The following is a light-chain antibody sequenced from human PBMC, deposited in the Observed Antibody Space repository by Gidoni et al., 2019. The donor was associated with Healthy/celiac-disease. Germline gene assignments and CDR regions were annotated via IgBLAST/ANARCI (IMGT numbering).Light chain of an antibody. CDR3: QRRSNWPPIT. Sequence: EIVLTQSTATLSLSPGERATLSCRASQSVSSYLAWYQQKPGQAPRLLIYDASNRATGIPARFSGSGSGTDFTLTISSLEPEDFAVYYCQRRSNWPPITFGQGTRLEIK. CDR2: DAS. V-gene: IGKV3-11*01. J-gene: IGKJ5*01. CDR1: QSVSSY.